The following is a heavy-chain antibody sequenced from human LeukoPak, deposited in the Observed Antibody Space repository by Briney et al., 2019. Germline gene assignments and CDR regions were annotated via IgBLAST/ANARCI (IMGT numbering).Heavy chain of an antibody. CDR2: IRSKAYGGTT. CDR3: TRSTTIFGNTPFDP. D-gene: IGHD3-9*01. J-gene: IGHJ5*02. V-gene: IGHV3-49*04. CDR1: GFTFGDYA. Sequence: PGRSLRLSCAASGFTFGDYAMSWVRQAPGKGLEWVGFIRSKAYGGTTEYAASVKGRFTISRDDSKSIAYLQMNSLKTEDTAVYYCTRSTTIFGNTPFDPWGQGTLVTVSS.